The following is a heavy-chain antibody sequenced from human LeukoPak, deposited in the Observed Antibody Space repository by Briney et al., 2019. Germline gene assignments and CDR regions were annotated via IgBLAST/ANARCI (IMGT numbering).Heavy chain of an antibody. Sequence: GGSLRLSCAASGFTFSSCWMSWVRQAPGKGLEWVANIKQDASEKNYLDSVKGRFTISRDNAKNSLYLQMNSLRVEDTAVYYCARFHSSRSWELYWGQGTLVTVTS. J-gene: IGHJ4*02. CDR3: ARFHSSRSWELY. D-gene: IGHD6-13*01. V-gene: IGHV3-7*01. CDR1: GFTFSSCW. CDR2: IKQDASEK.